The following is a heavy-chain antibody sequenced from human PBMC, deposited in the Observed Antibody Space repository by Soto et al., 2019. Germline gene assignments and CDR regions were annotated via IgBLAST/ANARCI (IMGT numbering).Heavy chain of an antibody. D-gene: IGHD4-17*01. Sequence: QVQLVQSGAEVKKPGSSVKVSCKASGGTFSSYTISWVRQAPGQGLEWMGRIIPILGIANYAQKFQGRVTITAEKSTSTDYRELSSLRSEDTAVYYCARTVTAGSAFDIWGQGTMVTVSS. J-gene: IGHJ3*02. V-gene: IGHV1-69*02. CDR3: ARTVTAGSAFDI. CDR2: IIPILGIA. CDR1: GGTFSSYT.